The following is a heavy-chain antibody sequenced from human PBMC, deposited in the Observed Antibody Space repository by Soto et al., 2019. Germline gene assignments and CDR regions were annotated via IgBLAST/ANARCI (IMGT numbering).Heavy chain of an antibody. CDR1: GFTFSSYS. D-gene: IGHD2-2*01. J-gene: IGHJ6*03. V-gene: IGHV3-48*01. CDR2: ISSSSTI. CDR3: ARDSLGYCSSTSCYFYYYYYMDV. Sequence: GGSLRLSCAASGFTFSSYSMNWVRQAPGKGLEWVSYISSSSTIYYADSVKGRFTISRDNAKNSLYLQMNSLRAEDTAVYYCARDSLGYCSSTSCYFYYYYYMDVWGKGTTVTVSS.